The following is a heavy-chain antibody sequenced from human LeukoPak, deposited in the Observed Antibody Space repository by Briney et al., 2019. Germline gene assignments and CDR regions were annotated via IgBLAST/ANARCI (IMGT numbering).Heavy chain of an antibody. V-gene: IGHV3-7*03. CDR3: ARWLRGIADEDGVDV. Sequence: GGSLRLSCAASGFTFSTYWMSWVRQAPGKGLEWVANIKQDGSDKYYVDSVKGRFTISRDNAENSLYLQMNSLRAEDTAVYYCARWLRGIADEDGVDVWGQGTTVTVSS. J-gene: IGHJ6*02. CDR1: GFTFSTYW. CDR2: IKQDGSDK. D-gene: IGHD6-13*01.